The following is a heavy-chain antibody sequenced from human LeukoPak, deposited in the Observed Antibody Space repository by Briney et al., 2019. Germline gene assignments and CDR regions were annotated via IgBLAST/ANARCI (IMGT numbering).Heavy chain of an antibody. Sequence: PSETLSLTCTVSGGSISSGVYYWSWIRQPPGKGLEWIGYIYYSGSTYYNPSLKSRVTISVDTSKNQFSLKLSSVTAADTAVYYCARDLVGYSYGSWDRAPDVWGQGTTVTVSS. CDR3: ARDLVGYSYGSWDRAPDV. J-gene: IGHJ6*02. CDR2: IYYSGST. CDR1: GGSISSGVYY. D-gene: IGHD5-18*01. V-gene: IGHV4-30-4*01.